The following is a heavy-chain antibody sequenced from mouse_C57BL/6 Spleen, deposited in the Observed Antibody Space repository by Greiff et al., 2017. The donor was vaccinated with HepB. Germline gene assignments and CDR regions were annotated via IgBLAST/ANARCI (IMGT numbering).Heavy chain of an antibody. CDR1: GYTFTSYG. CDR3: ALITTVVATDYAMDY. CDR2: IYIGNGYT. Sequence: VQLQHSGAELVRPGSSVKMSCKTSGYTFTSYGINWVKQRPGQGLEWIGYIYIGNGYTEYNEKFKGKATLTSDTSSSTAYMQLSSLTSEDSAIYFCALITTVVATDYAMDYWGQGTSVTVSS. D-gene: IGHD1-1*01. J-gene: IGHJ4*01. V-gene: IGHV1-58*01.